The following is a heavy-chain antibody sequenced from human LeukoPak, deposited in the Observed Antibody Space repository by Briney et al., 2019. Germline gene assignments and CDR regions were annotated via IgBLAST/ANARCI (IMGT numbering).Heavy chain of an antibody. V-gene: IGHV6-1*01. CDR3: VRSQYWRFDD. D-gene: IGHD2-8*02. CDR2: TYYRSKWYN. J-gene: IGHJ4*02. CDR1: GDSVSRNNAA. Sequence: SQTLSLTCAISGDSVSRNNAAWNWIRQSPSRGLEWLGRTYYRSKWYNDYGASVKSRITVNPDTSKSQFSLQLNSVTPEDTAVYYCVRSQYWRFDDWGQGTLVTVSS.